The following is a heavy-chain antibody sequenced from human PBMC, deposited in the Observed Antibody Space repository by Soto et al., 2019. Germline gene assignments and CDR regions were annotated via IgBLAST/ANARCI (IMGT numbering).Heavy chain of an antibody. CDR2: MYHSGVT. Sequence: SETLSLTCAVSGYSIRSGYFWGWSRQPPGKGLEGIGSMYHSGVTYYNLSLKSRVTISVDTSKNQLSLKLSSATAADTAVYYCARSMYSTSAQLYYGMDVWGQGTTVTVSS. CDR3: ARSMYSTSAQLYYGMDV. J-gene: IGHJ6*02. CDR1: GYSIRSGYF. D-gene: IGHD6-6*01. V-gene: IGHV4-38-2*01.